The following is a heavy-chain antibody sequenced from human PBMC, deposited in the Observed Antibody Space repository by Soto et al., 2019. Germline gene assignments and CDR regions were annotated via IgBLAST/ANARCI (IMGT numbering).Heavy chain of an antibody. J-gene: IGHJ6*03. D-gene: IGHD2-15*01. CDR1: GYTFTSYG. Sequence: GASVKVSCKASGYTFTSYGISWVRQAPGQGLEWMGWISAYNGNTNYAQKLQGRVTMTTDTSTSTAYMELRSLRSDDTAVYYCARLSVVVVAATADYYYYMDVWGQGTTVTVSS. V-gene: IGHV1-18*01. CDR2: ISAYNGNT. CDR3: ARLSVVVVAATADYYYYMDV.